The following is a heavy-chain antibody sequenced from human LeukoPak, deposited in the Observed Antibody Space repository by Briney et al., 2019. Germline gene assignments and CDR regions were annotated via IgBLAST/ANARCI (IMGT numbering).Heavy chain of an antibody. CDR2: ISYDGSNE. V-gene: IGHV3-30*04. D-gene: IGHD1-26*01. CDR3: AKDRGWELRWLDP. J-gene: IGHJ5*02. Sequence: PGGSLRLSCAASGFTFSSYVMHWVRQAPGKGLEWVAIISYDGSNEYYADSVKGRFTISRDNSKNTLYLQMNSLRAADTAVYYCAKDRGWELRWLDPWGQGTLVTVSS. CDR1: GFTFSSYV.